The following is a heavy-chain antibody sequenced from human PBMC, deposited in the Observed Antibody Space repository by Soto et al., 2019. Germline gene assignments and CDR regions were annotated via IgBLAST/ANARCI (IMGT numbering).Heavy chain of an antibody. J-gene: IGHJ4*02. D-gene: IGHD3-9*01. CDR2: INHSGST. V-gene: IGHV4-34*01. CDR1: GGSFSAYY. Sequence: QVQLQQWGAGLVKPSETLSLTCAVYGGSFSAYYWSWIRQPPGKGLEWIGQINHSGSTNYNASLKSRVIISLDTSKNQFSLKLSSVTAADTAVYYCAVVLRYANPFDYWGQGTLVTVSS. CDR3: AVVLRYANPFDY.